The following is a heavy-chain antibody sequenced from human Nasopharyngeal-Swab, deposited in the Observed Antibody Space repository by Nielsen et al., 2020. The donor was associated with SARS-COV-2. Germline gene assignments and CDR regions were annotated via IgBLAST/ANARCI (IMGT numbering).Heavy chain of an antibody. CDR1: GFTFSSYS. Sequence: GGSLRLSCAASGFTFSSYSMTWARQPPGKGLEWVSSISSSSSYIYYADSVKGRFTISRDNAKNSLYLQMNSLRAEDTAVYYCARDPGRWVRGVYYWGQGTLVTVSS. CDR2: ISSSSSYI. J-gene: IGHJ4*02. D-gene: IGHD3-10*01. CDR3: ARDPGRWVRGVYY. V-gene: IGHV3-21*01.